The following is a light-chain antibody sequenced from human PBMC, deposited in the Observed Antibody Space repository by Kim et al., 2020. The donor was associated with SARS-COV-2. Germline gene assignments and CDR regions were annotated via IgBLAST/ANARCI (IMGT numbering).Light chain of an antibody. J-gene: IGLJ3*02. V-gene: IGLV3-9*01. CDR1: NIGSKN. CDR2: RDS. Sequence: SYELTQPLSVSVALGQTARITCGGNNIGSKNVHWYQQKPGQAPVLVIYRDSNRPSGIPERFPGSNSGNTATLTISRAQAGDEADYYCQVWDSNTGVFGGGTQLTVL. CDR3: QVWDSNTGV.